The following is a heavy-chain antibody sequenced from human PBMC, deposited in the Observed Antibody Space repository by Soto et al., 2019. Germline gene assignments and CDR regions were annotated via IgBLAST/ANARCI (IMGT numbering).Heavy chain of an antibody. CDR3: ARDGRLLYCSSSSCYYAFDI. CDR2: INSDGSST. V-gene: IGHV3-74*01. Sequence: GGSLRLSCAASGFTFSSYWMHWVRQAPGKGLVWVSRINSDGSSTNYADSVKGRFTISRDNAKNTLYLQMNSLRAEDTAVYYCARDGRLLYCSSSSCYYAFDIWGQGTMVTVSS. CDR1: GFTFSSYW. J-gene: IGHJ3*02. D-gene: IGHD2-2*01.